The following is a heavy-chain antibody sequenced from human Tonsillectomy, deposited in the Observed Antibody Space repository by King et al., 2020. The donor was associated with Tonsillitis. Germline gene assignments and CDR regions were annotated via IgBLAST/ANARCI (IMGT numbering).Heavy chain of an antibody. D-gene: IGHD6-13*01. J-gene: IGHJ4*02. V-gene: IGHV3-73*01. CDR3: TRPYGSSWYW. CDR2: IRSRANNYAT. CDR1: GFTFSASA. Sequence: VQLVESGGGLVQPGGSLKLYCAASGFTFSASAMHWVRQASGQGLEWVGRIRSRANNYATAYAASVRGRFTISRDDSTNTAYLQMNSLKTEDTAMYYCTRPYGSSWYWGGQGTLVTVSS.